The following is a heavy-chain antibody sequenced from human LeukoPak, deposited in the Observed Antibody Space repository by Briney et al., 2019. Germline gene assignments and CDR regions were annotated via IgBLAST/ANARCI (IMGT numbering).Heavy chain of an antibody. CDR1: GGTFSSYA. V-gene: IGHV1-69*04. D-gene: IGHD3-10*01. Sequence: SVKVSCKASGGTFSSYAISWVRQAPGQGLEWMGRIIPILGIANYAQKFQGRVTITADKSTSTAYMELSSLRSEDTAVYYCARGWLAGKGNWFDPCGQGTLVTVSS. CDR2: IIPILGIA. CDR3: ARGWLAGKGNWFDP. J-gene: IGHJ5*02.